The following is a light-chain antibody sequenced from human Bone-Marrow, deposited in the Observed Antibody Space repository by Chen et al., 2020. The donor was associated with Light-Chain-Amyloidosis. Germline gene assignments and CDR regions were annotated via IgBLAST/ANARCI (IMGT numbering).Light chain of an antibody. J-gene: IGLJ3*02. V-gene: IGLV3-21*02. CDR1: NIGSTS. CDR3: QVWDRSSDRPV. Sequence: SYVLTPPSSVSVAPGQTATIACGGNNIGSTSVHWYQQTPGQAPLLVVYDDSDRPSGIPERLSGSNSGNTATLTISRVEDGDEADYYCQVWDRSSDRPVFGGGTKLTVL. CDR2: DDS.